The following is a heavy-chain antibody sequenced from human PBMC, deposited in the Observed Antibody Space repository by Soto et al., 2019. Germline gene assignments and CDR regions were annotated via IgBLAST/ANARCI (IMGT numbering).Heavy chain of an antibody. V-gene: IGHV4-59*11. D-gene: IGHD1-26*01. CDR2: IYYTGST. J-gene: IGHJ4*02. CDR3: ARDAESGTYYPFDY. CDR1: GGSISHHY. Sequence: QVQLHESGPGLVKPSETLSLTCSVSGGSISHHYWSWIRQPPGKGLEWIAYIYYTGSTGYNPSLKSRVTISVDTSKHQFSLDLKSVTAADTAVYYCARDAESGTYYPFDYWGQGILVTVYS.